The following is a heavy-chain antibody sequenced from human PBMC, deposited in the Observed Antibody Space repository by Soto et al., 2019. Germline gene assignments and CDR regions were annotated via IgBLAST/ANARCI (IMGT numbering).Heavy chain of an antibody. D-gene: IGHD3-3*01. CDR1: GGSFSGYY. V-gene: IGHV4-34*01. CDR3: ARVVSPAYDFWSGYYMGGPFDY. CDR2: INHSGST. J-gene: IGHJ4*02. Sequence: SETLSLTFAVHGGSFSGYYWSWIRQPPVKGLEWIGEINHSGSTNYNPSLKSRVTISVDTSKNQFSLKLSSVTAADTAVYYCARVVSPAYDFWSGYYMGGPFDYWGQGTLVTAPQ.